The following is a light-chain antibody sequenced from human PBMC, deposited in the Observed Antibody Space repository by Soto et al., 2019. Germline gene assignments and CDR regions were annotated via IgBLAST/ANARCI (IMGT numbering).Light chain of an antibody. V-gene: IGKV3-15*01. CDR3: QQYHKWPLT. CDR2: GAS. CDR1: QSVSTN. Sequence: EIVMTQFPATLSVSPGERATLFCRASQSVSTNLAWYQQKPGQAPRLLMYGASTRATGMPASFSGSGSGTEFILTISSLQSEDFAVYYCQQYHKWPLTFGGGTKVEIK. J-gene: IGKJ4*01.